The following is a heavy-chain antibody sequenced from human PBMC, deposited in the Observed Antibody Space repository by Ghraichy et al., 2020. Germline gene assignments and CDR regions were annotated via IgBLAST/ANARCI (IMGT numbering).Heavy chain of an antibody. Sequence: GESLNISCAATGFTINNYYMSWVRQAPGKGLEWVAKIQQEGSDTYYVDSVKGRFTISRDNAKNSLFLQMSRLGAEDTAVYYCARERGYDPSYYFDHWGQGTLVTVSS. D-gene: IGHD5-12*01. CDR2: IQQEGSDT. CDR1: GFTINNYY. CDR3: ARERGYDPSYYFDH. J-gene: IGHJ4*02. V-gene: IGHV3-7*03.